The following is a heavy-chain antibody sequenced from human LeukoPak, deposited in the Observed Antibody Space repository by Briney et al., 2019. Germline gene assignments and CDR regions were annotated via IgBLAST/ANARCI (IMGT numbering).Heavy chain of an antibody. CDR2: ISYDGSNK. D-gene: IGHD3-10*01. J-gene: IGHJ6*02. V-gene: IGHV3-30-3*02. CDR1: GFTFSSYA. CDR3: AKDMGITMVRGVIMGYYGMDV. Sequence: PGGSLRLSCAASGFTFSSYAMHWVRQAPGKGLEWVAVISYDGSNKYYADSVKGRFTISRDNSKNTLYLQMNSLRAEDTALYYCAKDMGITMVRGVIMGYYGMDVWGQGTTVTVSS.